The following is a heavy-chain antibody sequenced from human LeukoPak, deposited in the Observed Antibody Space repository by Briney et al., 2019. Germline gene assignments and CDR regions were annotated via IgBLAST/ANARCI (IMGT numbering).Heavy chain of an antibody. Sequence: SETLSLTCTVSGGSISSYYWSWIRQPPGKGLEWIGYIYYSGSTNYNPSLKSRVTISVDRSKNQFSLKLSSVTAADTAVYYCARGVFGASDYDFWSGEFDPWGQGTLVTVSS. CDR2: IYYSGST. V-gene: IGHV4-59*12. D-gene: IGHD3-3*01. J-gene: IGHJ5*02. CDR3: ARGVFGASDYDFWSGEFDP. CDR1: GGSISSYY.